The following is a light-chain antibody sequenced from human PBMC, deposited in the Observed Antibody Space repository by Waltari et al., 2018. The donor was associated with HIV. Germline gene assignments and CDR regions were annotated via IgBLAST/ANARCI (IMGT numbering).Light chain of an antibody. J-gene: IGLJ2*01. CDR3: CAYAGSTTYVI. V-gene: IGLV2-23*02. CDR2: EVS. CDR1: SSDVGGYNL. Sequence: QSALTQPASVSGSPGQSITISCTGTSSDVGGYNLVSSYQQHPGKAPKLMIYEVSKRPSGGSNRFSGSKSGNTASLTISGLQAEDEADYYCCAYAGSTTYVIFGGGTKLTVL.